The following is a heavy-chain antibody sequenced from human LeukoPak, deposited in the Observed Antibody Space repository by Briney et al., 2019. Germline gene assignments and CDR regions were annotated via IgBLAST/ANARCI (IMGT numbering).Heavy chain of an antibody. CDR1: GFMFHDYA. Sequence: GGSLRLSCAAPGFMFHDYAIHWVRQAPGKDLEWVSLISGDGGSTFYADSVKGRFTISRDNSKNSLYLQMNSLRSDDTALYYCARESESSGWYDYWGQGTLVTVSS. V-gene: IGHV3-43*02. CDR2: ISGDGGST. CDR3: ARESESSGWYDY. D-gene: IGHD6-19*01. J-gene: IGHJ4*02.